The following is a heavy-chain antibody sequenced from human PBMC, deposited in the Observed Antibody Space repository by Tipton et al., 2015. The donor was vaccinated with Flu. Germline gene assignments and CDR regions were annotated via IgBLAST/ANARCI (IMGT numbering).Heavy chain of an antibody. CDR3: ARVIWDMIVVAPDAFDI. V-gene: IGHV4-30-2*01. CDR1: GGSISSGGYS. D-gene: IGHD3-22*01. Sequence: TLSLTCAVSGGSISSGGYSWSWIRQPPGKGLEWIGYILHSGSTYYNPSLKSRVTISVDRSKNQFSLKLSSVTAADTAVYYCARVIWDMIVVAPDAFDIWGQGTMVTVSS. J-gene: IGHJ3*02. CDR2: ILHSGST.